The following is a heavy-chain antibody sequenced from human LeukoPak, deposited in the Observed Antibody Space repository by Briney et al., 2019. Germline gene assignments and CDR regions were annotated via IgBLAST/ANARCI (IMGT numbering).Heavy chain of an antibody. J-gene: IGHJ3*02. Sequence: GESLKISCKAARYIFTNYGIGWVRQMPGTGLEWMGIIYPGDSDTRYSPSFQGQVTISADKSISTAYLQWGSLKASDTAMYYCAARGGTRSIDAFDIWGQGTMVTVSS. CDR2: IYPGDSDT. D-gene: IGHD2-15*01. CDR1: RYIFTNYG. CDR3: AARGGTRSIDAFDI. V-gene: IGHV5-51*01.